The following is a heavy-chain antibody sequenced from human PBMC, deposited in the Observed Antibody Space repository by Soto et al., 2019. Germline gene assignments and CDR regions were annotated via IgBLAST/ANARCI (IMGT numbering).Heavy chain of an antibody. J-gene: IGHJ6*02. D-gene: IGHD2-8*01. Sequence: KLQGRVTMTTDTSTSTAYMELRSVTSDDTAVYYCARDRSMYYGMDVWGQGTTVTVSS. CDR3: ARDRSMYYGMDV. V-gene: IGHV1-18*01.